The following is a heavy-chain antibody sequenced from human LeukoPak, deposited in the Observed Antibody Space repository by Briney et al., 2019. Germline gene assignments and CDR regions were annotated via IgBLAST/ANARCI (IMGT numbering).Heavy chain of an antibody. CDR2: ISSSSSYI. J-gene: IGHJ4*02. CDR3: ARDRGQQPVDY. Sequence: GGSLTLSCAASGFTFSSYNMNWVRQAPGKGLEWVSSISSSSSYIYYADSVKGRFTISRDNAKNSLYLQMNSLRAEDTAVYYCARDRGQQPVDYWGQGTLVTVSS. CDR1: GFTFSSYN. V-gene: IGHV3-21*01. D-gene: IGHD6-13*01.